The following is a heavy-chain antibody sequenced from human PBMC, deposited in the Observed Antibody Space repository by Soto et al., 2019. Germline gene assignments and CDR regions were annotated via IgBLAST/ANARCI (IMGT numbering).Heavy chain of an antibody. V-gene: IGHV3-23*01. J-gene: IGHJ4*02. CDR3: ATDTAMVTPFVAAAGTVDY. CDR1: GFTFSSYA. CDR2: ISGSGGST. Sequence: GGSLRLSCAASGFTFSSYAMSWVRQAPGKGLEWVSAISGSGGSTYYADSVKGRFTISRDNSKNTLYLQVNSLRAEDTAVYYCATDTAMVTPFVAAAGTVDYWGQGTLVTVSS. D-gene: IGHD5-18*01.